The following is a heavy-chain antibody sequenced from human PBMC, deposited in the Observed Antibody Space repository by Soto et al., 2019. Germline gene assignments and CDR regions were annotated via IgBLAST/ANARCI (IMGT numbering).Heavy chain of an antibody. Sequence: ISXGGYSWSWIRQPPGKGLEWIGYIYHSGSTYYNPSLKSRVTLSVDRSKNQFSLKLTSVTAADTAVYYCARVPGPWGQGTLVTVSS. CDR2: IYHSGST. CDR1: ISXGGYS. CDR3: ARVPGP. V-gene: IGHV4-30-2*01. J-gene: IGHJ5*02.